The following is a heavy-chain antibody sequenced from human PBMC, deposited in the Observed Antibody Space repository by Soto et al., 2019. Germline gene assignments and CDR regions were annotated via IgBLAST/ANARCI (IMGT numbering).Heavy chain of an antibody. J-gene: IGHJ6*02. CDR3: ARLSSRSIAAAGNGVRDYYYGMDV. V-gene: IGHV4-34*01. CDR2: INHSGST. D-gene: IGHD6-13*01. Sequence: PSETLSLTCAVYGGSFSGYYWSWIRQPPGKGLEWIGEINHSGSTNYNPSLKSRVTISVDTSKNQFSLKLSSVTAADTAVYYCARLSSRSIAAAGNGVRDYYYGMDVWGQGTTVTVSS. CDR1: GGSFSGYY.